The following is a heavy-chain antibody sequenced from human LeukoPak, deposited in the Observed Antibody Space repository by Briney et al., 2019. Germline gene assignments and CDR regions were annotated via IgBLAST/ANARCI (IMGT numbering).Heavy chain of an antibody. J-gene: IGHJ1*01. CDR1: GYTFTNYG. D-gene: IGHD3-22*01. CDR3: ARVPLHDSSGHYYPH. V-gene: IGHV1-3*01. CDR2: INGGNGNA. Sequence: ASVKVSCKPSGYTFTNYGMHWVRQAPGQRLEWMGWINGGNGNAKYSQNFQGRVTIIRDTSASTAYMELSSLRSEDTAVYYCARVPLHDSSGHYYPHWGQGTLVTVPS.